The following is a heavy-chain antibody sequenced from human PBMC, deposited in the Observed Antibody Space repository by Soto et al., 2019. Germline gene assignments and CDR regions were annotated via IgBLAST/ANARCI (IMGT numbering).Heavy chain of an antibody. D-gene: IGHD3-10*01. V-gene: IGHV1-8*01. CDR3: ARVGLSYSGSGSYNWFDP. CDR1: GYTFTSYD. CDR2: MNPNRGNT. J-gene: IGHJ5*02. Sequence: QVQLVQSGAEVKKPGASVKVSCKASGYTFTSYDINWVRQATGQGLEWMGLMNPNRGNTGYSQKFECRVTLSRNTSISTSYMELSSLRSEATAVYYCARVGLSYSGSGSYNWFDPWGQGTLVTVSS.